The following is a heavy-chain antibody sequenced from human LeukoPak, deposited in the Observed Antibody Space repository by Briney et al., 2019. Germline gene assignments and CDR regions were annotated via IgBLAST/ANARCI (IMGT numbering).Heavy chain of an antibody. J-gene: IGHJ4*02. V-gene: IGHV1-46*01. Sequence: SVKVSCKASGYTFTSYYMHWVRQAPGQGLEWMGIINPSGGSTSYAQKFQGRVTMTRNTSTSTVYMELSSLRSEDTAVYYCASYSGSYSAFDYWGQGTLVTVSS. D-gene: IGHD1-26*01. CDR2: INPSGGST. CDR1: GYTFTSYY. CDR3: ASYSGSYSAFDY.